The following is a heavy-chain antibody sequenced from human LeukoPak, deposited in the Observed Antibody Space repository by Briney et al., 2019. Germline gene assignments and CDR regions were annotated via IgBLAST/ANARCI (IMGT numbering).Heavy chain of an antibody. CDR3: ARAAREMATTPDFDY. V-gene: IGHV4-59*01. D-gene: IGHD5-24*01. CDR2: IYYSGST. Sequence: SETLPLTCAVYGGSFSGYYWSWIRQPPGKGLEWIGYIYYSGSTNYNPSLKSRVTISVDTSKNQFSLKLSSVTAADTAVYYCARAAREMATTPDFDYWGQGTLVTVSS. CDR1: GGSFSGYY. J-gene: IGHJ4*02.